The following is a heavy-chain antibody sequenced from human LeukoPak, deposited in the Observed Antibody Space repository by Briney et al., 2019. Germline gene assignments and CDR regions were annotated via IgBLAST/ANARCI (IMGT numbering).Heavy chain of an antibody. D-gene: IGHD6-6*01. CDR1: GFTFSSYG. CDR3: AREGSIAASFDY. V-gene: IGHV3-33*01. CDR2: IWYDGSNK. J-gene: IGHJ4*02. Sequence: GGSLRLSCAASGFTFSSYGMYWVRQAPGKGLEWVAVIWYDGSNKYYADSVKGRFTISRDNSKNTLYLQMNSLRAEDTAVYYCAREGSIAASFDYWGQGTLVTVSS.